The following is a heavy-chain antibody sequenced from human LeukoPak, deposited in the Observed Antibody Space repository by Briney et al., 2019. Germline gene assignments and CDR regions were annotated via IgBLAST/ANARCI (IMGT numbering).Heavy chain of an antibody. J-gene: IGHJ4*01. CDR2: IYSGGST. D-gene: IGHD2-15*01. CDR1: GFTFSNYA. Sequence: GGSLRLSCAASGFTFSNYAMSWVRQAPGKGLEWVSVIYSGGSTYYADSVKGRFTISRDNSKNTLYLQMNSLRAEDTAVYYCARMTASGGSCYSCYFDYWGHGTLVTVSS. CDR3: ARMTASGGSCYSCYFDY. V-gene: IGHV3-53*01.